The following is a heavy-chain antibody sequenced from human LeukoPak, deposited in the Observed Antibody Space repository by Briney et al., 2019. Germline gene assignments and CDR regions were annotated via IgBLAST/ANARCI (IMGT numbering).Heavy chain of an antibody. CDR1: GFIFTNHA. CDR3: AKGFRSGTYPLDY. J-gene: IGHJ4*02. CDR2: IRGSGGST. D-gene: IGHD3-10*01. Sequence: GGSLRLSCAASGFIFTNHAMNWVRQAPGKGLEWVSGIRGSGGSTYYAGSVKGRFTISRDNSKNTLYMQMNSLRAEETAVYYCAKGFRSGTYPLDYWGQGTLVTVSS. V-gene: IGHV3-23*01.